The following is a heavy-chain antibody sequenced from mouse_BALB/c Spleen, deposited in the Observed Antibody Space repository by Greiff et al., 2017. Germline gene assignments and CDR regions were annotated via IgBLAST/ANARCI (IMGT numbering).Heavy chain of an antibody. Sequence: EVKLVESGGGLVQPGGSRKLSCAASGFTFSSFGMHWVRQAPEKGLEWVAYISSGSSTIYYADTVKGRFTISRDNPKNTLFLQMTSLRSEDTAMYYCARSGVDHYDALRYARDYWGQGTSVSVSS. V-gene: IGHV5-17*02. J-gene: IGHJ4*01. CDR1: GFTFSSFG. CDR3: ARSGVDHYDALRYARDY. D-gene: IGHD2-4*01. CDR2: ISSGSSTI.